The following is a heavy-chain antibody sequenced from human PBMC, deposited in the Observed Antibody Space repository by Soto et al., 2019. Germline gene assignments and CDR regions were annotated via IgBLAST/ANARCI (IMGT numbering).Heavy chain of an antibody. V-gene: IGHV4-31*03. CDR1: GGSISSGGYY. CDR2: IYYSGST. CDR3: ARGFDWLFPNWFDP. Sequence: SLTCTVSGGSISSGGYYWSWIRQHPGKGLEWIGYIYYSGSTYYNPSLKSRVTISVDTSKNQFSLKLSSVTAADTAVYYCARGFDWLFPNWFDPWGQGTLVTVSS. J-gene: IGHJ5*02. D-gene: IGHD3-9*01.